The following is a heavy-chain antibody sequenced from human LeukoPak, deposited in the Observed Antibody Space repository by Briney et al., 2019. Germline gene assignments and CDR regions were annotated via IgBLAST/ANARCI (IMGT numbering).Heavy chain of an antibody. J-gene: IGHJ4*02. CDR1: GYTFTGYY. Sequence: ASVTVSCKASGYTFTGYYMHWVRQAPGQGLEWMGWINPNSGGTNYAQQFQGRVTMTRDTSISTAYMELSRLRSDDTAVYYCAREGAGRFDYWGQGTLVTVSS. D-gene: IGHD1-14*01. V-gene: IGHV1-2*02. CDR2: INPNSGGT. CDR3: AREGAGRFDY.